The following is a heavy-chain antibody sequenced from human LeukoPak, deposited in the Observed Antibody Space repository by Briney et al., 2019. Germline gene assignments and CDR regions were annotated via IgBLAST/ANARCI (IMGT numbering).Heavy chain of an antibody. CDR3: AKASAMIVVVSKHFDY. D-gene: IGHD3-22*01. V-gene: IGHV3-7*03. CDR1: GFTFSSYW. J-gene: IGHJ4*02. CDR2: IKEDGSEK. Sequence: GGSLRLSCAASGFTFSSYWMSWVRQAPGKGLEWVANIKEDGSEKHYVDSVKGRFTISRDNAKNSLYLQMNSLRAEDTAVYYCAKASAMIVVVSKHFDYWGQGTLVTVSS.